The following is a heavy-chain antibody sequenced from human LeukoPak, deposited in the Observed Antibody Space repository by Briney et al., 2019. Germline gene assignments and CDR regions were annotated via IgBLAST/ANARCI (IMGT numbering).Heavy chain of an antibody. CDR3: ARDRGSDDPRDY. J-gene: IGHJ4*02. V-gene: IGHV3-33*01. CDR2: IWHDGKHK. D-gene: IGHD2-15*01. CDR1: GFTFSSYG. Sequence: QPGGSLTLSCAASGFTFSSYGMHWVRQAPGKGLGWVAVIWHDGKHKFYADSVKGRFTISRDNSKNTLYLQMNSLRAEDTAVYYCARDRGSDDPRDYWGGGTAVSVFS.